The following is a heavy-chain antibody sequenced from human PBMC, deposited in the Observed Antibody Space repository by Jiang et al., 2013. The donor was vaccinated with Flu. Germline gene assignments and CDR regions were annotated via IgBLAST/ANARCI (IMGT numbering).Heavy chain of an antibody. CDR3: ARVVPQTIVVATGATDAFDI. CDR1: GGSITSGTYY. V-gene: IGHV4-61*02. D-gene: IGHD2-15*01. Sequence: PGLVKPSQTLSLTCTVSGGSITSGTYYWTWIRQPAGKGLEWIGRIYTTGSTDYHPSLESRVTISLDTSKNQFSLNLDSVTAADTAVYYCARVVPQTIVVATGATDAFDIWGQGTMVTVSS. CDR2: IYTTGST. J-gene: IGHJ3*02.